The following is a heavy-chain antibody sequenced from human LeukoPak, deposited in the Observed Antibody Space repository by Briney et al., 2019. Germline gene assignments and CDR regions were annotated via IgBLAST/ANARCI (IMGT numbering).Heavy chain of an antibody. J-gene: IGHJ4*02. D-gene: IGHD2/OR15-2a*01. V-gene: IGHV3-23*01. CDR1: GFTLSSYT. CDR2: ITGSGGST. CDR3: AKGLKY. Sequence: GGSLRLSCAASGFTLSSYTYTMSWVRQAPGKGLEWVTGITGSGGSTYYAVSVKGRFTISRDNSKNTLYLHTNSLTVEDTAIYYCAKGLKYGGQGTLVTVSS.